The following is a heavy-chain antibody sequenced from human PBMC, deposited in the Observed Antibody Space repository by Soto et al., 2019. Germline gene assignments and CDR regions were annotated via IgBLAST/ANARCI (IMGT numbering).Heavy chain of an antibody. Sequence: KVSCKASGYTFTGYYMHWVRQMPGKGLEWMGRIDPSDSYTNYSPSFQGHVTISADKSISTAYLQWSSLKASDTAMYYCASPLEWLAYDAFDIWGQGTMVTVSS. J-gene: IGHJ3*02. CDR3: ASPLEWLAYDAFDI. CDR1: GYTFTGYY. CDR2: IDPSDSYT. V-gene: IGHV5-10-1*01. D-gene: IGHD3-3*01.